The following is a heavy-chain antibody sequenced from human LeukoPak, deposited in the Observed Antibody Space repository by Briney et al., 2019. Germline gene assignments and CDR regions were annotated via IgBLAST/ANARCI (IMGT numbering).Heavy chain of an antibody. CDR2: ISNSGTTM. Sequence: GGSLRLSCAASKFTFSDSYMGWLRQAPGKGLDWVSYISNSGTTMYYADSVKGRFTISRDNPKNSLYLQMNSLRAEDTAVYYCARAAGSYAFDIWGQGTMVTVSS. CDR1: KFTFSDSY. J-gene: IGHJ3*02. CDR3: ARAAGSYAFDI. V-gene: IGHV3-11*04. D-gene: IGHD3-10*01.